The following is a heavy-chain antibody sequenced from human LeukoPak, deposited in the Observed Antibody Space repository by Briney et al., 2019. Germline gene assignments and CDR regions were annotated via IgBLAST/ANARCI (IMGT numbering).Heavy chain of an antibody. CDR2: FYYSGSA. CDR1: GGSISSSSYY. J-gene: IGHJ3*02. Sequence: PSETLSLTCTVSGGSISSSSYYWGWIRQPPGKGLELIGSFYYSGSAYYNPSLQSRVTISVDTSKNQFSLKLSSVTAADTAVYYCAREFIVVVTDAFDIWGQGTMVTVSS. CDR3: AREFIVVVTDAFDI. V-gene: IGHV4-39*07. D-gene: IGHD3-22*01.